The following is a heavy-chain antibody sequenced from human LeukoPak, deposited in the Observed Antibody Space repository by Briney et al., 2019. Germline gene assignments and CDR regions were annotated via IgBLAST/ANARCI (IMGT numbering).Heavy chain of an antibody. J-gene: IGHJ3*02. V-gene: IGHV3-23*01. CDR1: GFTFSSYA. CDR2: ISGSGGST. CDR3: ATVTGVSQGQSEQWLVFAFDI. Sequence: PGGSLRLSCAASGFTFSSYAMSWVRQAPGKGLERVSAISGSGGSTYYADSVKGRFTISRDNSKNTLYLQMNSLRAEDTAVYYCATVTGVSQGQSEQWLVFAFDIWGHGTMVTVSS. D-gene: IGHD6-19*01.